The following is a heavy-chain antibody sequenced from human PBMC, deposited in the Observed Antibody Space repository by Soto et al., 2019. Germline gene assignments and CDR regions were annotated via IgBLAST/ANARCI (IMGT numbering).Heavy chain of an antibody. CDR3: AKDAEPHVNVMATIRSHYYYHGMDV. V-gene: IGHV3-30*18. J-gene: IGHJ6*02. CDR2: ISYDGTSK. D-gene: IGHD5-12*01. Sequence: GGSLRLSCTASGLSFSDSGIHWVRQAPGKGMEWVAVISYDGTSKYYVDSVEGRFTVSRDKSTSTVFLQMDNLRPEDTAVYHCAKDAEPHVNVMATIRSHYYYHGMDVWGRGTSVTVS. CDR1: GLSFSDSG.